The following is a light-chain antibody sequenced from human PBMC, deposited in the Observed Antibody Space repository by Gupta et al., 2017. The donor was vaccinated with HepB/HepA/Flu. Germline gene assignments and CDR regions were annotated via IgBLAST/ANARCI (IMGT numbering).Light chain of an antibody. CDR3: HQRSDWPWT. V-gene: IGKV3-11*01. J-gene: IGKJ1*01. CDR1: QSININ. CDR2: EIS. Sequence: EIALTQSPATLSLSPGERATLSCRASQSININLAWYQQKPGQAPSFVMYEISNRATGIPARFSGSGSGTDFALTISSLEPEDFAVYYCHQRSDWPWTFGQGTKLEMK.